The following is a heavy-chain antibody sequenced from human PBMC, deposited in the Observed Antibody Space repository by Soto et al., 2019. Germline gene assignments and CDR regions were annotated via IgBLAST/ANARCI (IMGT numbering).Heavy chain of an antibody. CDR3: AIDVEMATAPLTN. CDR1: GGTFSSDA. D-gene: IGHD5-18*01. V-gene: IGHV1-69*01. CDR2: IIPMFGTE. J-gene: IGHJ4*02. Sequence: HVQRVQSGAEVRKPGSSVNVSCKAAGGTFSSDAISWVRQAPGQGLEWMGGIIPMFGTENYSEKFHERVTITADESTSTAYMEVSSLRSEDTAVYYGAIDVEMATAPLTNWGQGTVVIVSS.